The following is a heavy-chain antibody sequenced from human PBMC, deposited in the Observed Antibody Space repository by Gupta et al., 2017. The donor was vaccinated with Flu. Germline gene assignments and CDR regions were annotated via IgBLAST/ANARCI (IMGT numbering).Heavy chain of an antibody. Sequence: SYNMAWVRQAPGKGLEWVSDISSYSSNIKYADSVKGRFTISRDNAKNSLSLQMNSLRAEDTAVYYCARVGACVSYYHGLDVWGQGTTVTVSS. CDR3: ARVGACVSYYHGLDV. J-gene: IGHJ6*02. V-gene: IGHV3-48*01. CDR2: ISSYSSNI. CDR1: SYN.